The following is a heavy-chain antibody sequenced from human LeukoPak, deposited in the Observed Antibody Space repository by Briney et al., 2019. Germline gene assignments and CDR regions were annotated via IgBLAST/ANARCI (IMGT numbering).Heavy chain of an antibody. CDR3: ARDLLYSGSYSWYFDL. CDR2: IYYDGSNK. CDR1: GFTFSRNG. D-gene: IGHD1-26*01. J-gene: IGHJ2*01. V-gene: IGHV3-33*01. Sequence: PGRSLRLSCAASGFTFSRNGMHWVRQAPGKGLEWVALIYYDGSNKYYVDSVKGRFTISRDNSKNMPYLQMNSLRAEDTAVYYCARDLLYSGSYSWYFDLWGRGIPVTVSS.